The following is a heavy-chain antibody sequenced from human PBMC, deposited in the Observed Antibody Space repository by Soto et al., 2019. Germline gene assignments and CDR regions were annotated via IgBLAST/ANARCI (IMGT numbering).Heavy chain of an antibody. CDR3: ARVIPGDEAWFDP. J-gene: IGHJ5*02. Sequence: AAVQDSCKATGYTFTSYGISWVRQPPGQGLEWMGWISAYNDNTNYAQKLQGRVTMTTDTSTSTAYMDLRRLTSDDTPVYYCARVIPGDEAWFDPWGQGTLVTVSS. CDR1: GYTFTSYG. V-gene: IGHV1-18*01. D-gene: IGHD2-2*01. CDR2: ISAYNDNT.